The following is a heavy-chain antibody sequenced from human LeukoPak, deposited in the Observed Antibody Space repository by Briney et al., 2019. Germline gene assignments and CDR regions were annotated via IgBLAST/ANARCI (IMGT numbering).Heavy chain of an antibody. CDR2: IWYDGSNK. CDR1: GFTFSSYG. D-gene: IGHD6-19*01. CDR3: AREARIAVAGPLGY. V-gene: IGHV3-33*01. Sequence: PGGSLRLSCAASGFTFSSYGMHGVRQAPGKGLEWVAVIWYDGSNKYYADSVKGRFTISRDNSKNTLYLQMNSLRAEGTAVYYCAREARIAVAGPLGYWGQGTLVTVSS. J-gene: IGHJ4*02.